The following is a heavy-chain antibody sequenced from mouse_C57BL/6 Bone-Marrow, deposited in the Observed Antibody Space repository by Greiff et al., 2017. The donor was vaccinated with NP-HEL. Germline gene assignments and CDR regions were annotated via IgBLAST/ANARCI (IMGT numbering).Heavy chain of an antibody. J-gene: IGHJ4*01. CDR3: ASGYGSSSHAMDY. CDR2: INPNNGGT. Sequence: VQLQQSGPELVKPGASVKISCKASGYTFTDYYMNWVKQSHGKSLEWIGDINPNNGGTSYNQKFKGKATLTVDKSSSTAYMELRSLTSEDSAVYYCASGYGSSSHAMDYWGQGTSVTVSS. V-gene: IGHV1-26*01. CDR1: GYTFTDYY. D-gene: IGHD1-1*01.